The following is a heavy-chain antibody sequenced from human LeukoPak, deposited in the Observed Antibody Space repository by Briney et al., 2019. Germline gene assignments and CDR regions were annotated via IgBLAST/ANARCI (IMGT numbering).Heavy chain of an antibody. Sequence: ASVKVSCKASGYTFTSYGISWERQAPGQGLEWMGWISAYNGNTNYAQKLQGRVTMTTDTSTSTAYMELRSLRSDDTAVYYCARGPAGQQLVLSWFDPWGQGTLVTVCS. CDR2: ISAYNGNT. D-gene: IGHD6-13*01. V-gene: IGHV1-18*04. J-gene: IGHJ5*02. CDR3: ARGPAGQQLVLSWFDP. CDR1: GYTFTSYG.